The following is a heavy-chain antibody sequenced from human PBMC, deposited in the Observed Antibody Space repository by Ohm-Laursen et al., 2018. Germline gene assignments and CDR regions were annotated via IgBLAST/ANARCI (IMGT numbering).Heavy chain of an antibody. V-gene: IGHV3-33*01. CDR2: IWYDGVNK. CDR3: ARDRAAARDDAFDI. D-gene: IGHD6-13*01. CDR1: GFTFSAYG. J-gene: IGHJ3*02. Sequence: SLRLSCSASGFTFSAYGMHWVRQAPGKGLEWVADIWYDGVNKYYADSVKGRFTISRDNAKNSLYLQMNSLRAEDTAMYYCARDRAAARDDAFDIWGQGTMVTVSS.